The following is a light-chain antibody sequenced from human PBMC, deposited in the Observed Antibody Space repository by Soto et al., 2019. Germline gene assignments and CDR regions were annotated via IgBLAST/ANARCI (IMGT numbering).Light chain of an antibody. CDR2: EVT. CDR3: TSYASSSSLVV. CDR1: SSDVGSYNY. J-gene: IGLJ2*01. V-gene: IGLV2-14*01. Sequence: QSALTQPASVSGSPGQSITISCTGTSSDVGSYNYVSWYQHHPGKAPKLMIYEVTNRPSGVSNRFSGSKSGNTASLTISGLQAEDEADYYCTSYASSSSLVVFGGGTKVTVL.